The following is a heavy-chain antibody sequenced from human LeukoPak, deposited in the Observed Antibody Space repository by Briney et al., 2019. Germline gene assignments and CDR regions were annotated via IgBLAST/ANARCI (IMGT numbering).Heavy chain of an antibody. D-gene: IGHD6-19*01. CDR2: ISYDGSNK. CDR3: ARALDSSGWNGRDY. CDR1: GFSFNSYA. Sequence: GGSLRLSCAASGFSFNSYAIHWARQAPGKGLEWVAVISYDGSNKDYADSVKGRFTISRDKSKNTLYLQMNSLRPEDTAVYYCARALDSSGWNGRDYWGQGTLVTVSS. V-gene: IGHV3-30-3*01. J-gene: IGHJ4*02.